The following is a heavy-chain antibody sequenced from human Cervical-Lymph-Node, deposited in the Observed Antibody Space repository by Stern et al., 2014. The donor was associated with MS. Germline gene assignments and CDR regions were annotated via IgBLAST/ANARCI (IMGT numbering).Heavy chain of an antibody. V-gene: IGHV3-30*03. CDR2: ISFVGSNK. CDR1: GFSISSLG. Sequence: VQLAESGGGVVQPGRSLRLSCAASGFSISSLGMHWVRQAPGKGLEWVAVISFVGSNKKYGDAVKGRFSISSDNSNNTMYLQMNSLRPEDTAVYYCMGVGDAMDVWGQGTTVIVS. CDR3: MGVGDAMDV. J-gene: IGHJ6*02.